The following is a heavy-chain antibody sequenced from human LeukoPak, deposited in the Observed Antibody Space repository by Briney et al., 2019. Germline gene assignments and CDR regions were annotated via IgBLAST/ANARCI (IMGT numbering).Heavy chain of an antibody. Sequence: ASVKVSCKASGYTFIDYYIHWLRQAPGQWLEWMGFINGSLNDIKYAQKFRSRVTLTRDTSISTAYMELRGLRSDDTAVYYCARDYGTTGENAFDIWGQGTMVTVSS. V-gene: IGHV1-2*02. CDR1: GYTFIDYY. J-gene: IGHJ3*02. CDR2: INGSLNDI. D-gene: IGHD1-7*01. CDR3: ARDYGTTGENAFDI.